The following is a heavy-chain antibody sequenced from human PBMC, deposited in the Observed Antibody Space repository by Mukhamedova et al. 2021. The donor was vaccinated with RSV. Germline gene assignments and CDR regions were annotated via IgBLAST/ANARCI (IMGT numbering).Heavy chain of an antibody. V-gene: IGHV3-74*03. CDR2: LNSDGSHT. D-gene: IGHD4-23*01. Sequence: GKGLVWVSRLNSDGSHTTYADSVKGRFTVSRDNAKNTLYLQMNSLRAEDTAVYYCVSSSGSNSYFDSWGQGTLVTVSS. CDR3: VSSSGSNSYFDS. J-gene: IGHJ4*02.